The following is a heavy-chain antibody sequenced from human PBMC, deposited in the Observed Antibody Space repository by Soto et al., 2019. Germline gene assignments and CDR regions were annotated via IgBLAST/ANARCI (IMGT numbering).Heavy chain of an antibody. Sequence: EVQLVESGGGLVQPGGSLRLSCAASGFTFSSYSMNWVRQAPGKGLEWVSYISSSSSTIYYADSVKGRFTISRDNAKNSLYLQMNSLRDEDTAVYYCARDSVSLADSGYDSLGDFDYWGQGTLVTVSS. CDR2: ISSSSSTI. J-gene: IGHJ4*02. V-gene: IGHV3-48*02. CDR1: GFTFSSYS. D-gene: IGHD5-12*01. CDR3: ARDSVSLADSGYDSLGDFDY.